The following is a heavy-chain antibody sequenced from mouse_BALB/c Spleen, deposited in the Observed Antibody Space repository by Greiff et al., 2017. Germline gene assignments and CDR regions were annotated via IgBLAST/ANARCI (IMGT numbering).Heavy chain of an antibody. Sequence: QVQLQQPGAELVKPGTSVKLSCKASGYNFTSYWINWVKLRPGQGLEWIGDIYPGSGSTNYNEKFKSKATLTVDTSSSTAYMQLSSLASEDSALYYCARSFPIYYGSSSSYWYFDVWGAGTTVTVSS. CDR3: ARSFPIYYGSSSSYWYFDV. D-gene: IGHD1-1*01. CDR2: IYPGSGST. J-gene: IGHJ1*01. CDR1: GYNFTSYW. V-gene: IGHV1-55*01.